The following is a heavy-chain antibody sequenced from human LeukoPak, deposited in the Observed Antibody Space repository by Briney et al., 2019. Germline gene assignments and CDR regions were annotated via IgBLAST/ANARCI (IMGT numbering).Heavy chain of an antibody. CDR3: ARQRRYCSGDNCYQRTFDY. J-gene: IGHJ4*02. D-gene: IGHD2-15*01. V-gene: IGHV3-7*01. Sequence: GGSLRLSCAASGFIFNNYWISWVRQAPGEGLEWVANIKQDGSEKYYVDSVKGRFTISRDNAKNSLYLQMNSLRAEDTAVYYCARQRRYCSGDNCYQRTFDYWGQGTLVTVSS. CDR1: GFIFNNYW. CDR2: IKQDGSEK.